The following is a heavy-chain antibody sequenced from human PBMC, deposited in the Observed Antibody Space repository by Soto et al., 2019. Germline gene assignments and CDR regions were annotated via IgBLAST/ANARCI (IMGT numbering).Heavy chain of an antibody. CDR2: IYYSGST. J-gene: IGHJ5*02. CDR1: GGSISSSSYY. D-gene: IGHD3-10*01. V-gene: IGHV4-39*01. CDR3: ARLNSREFVRGVSFNWFDP. Sequence: SETLSLTCTVSGGSISSSSYYWGWIRQPPGKGLEWIGSIYYSGSTYYNPSLKSRVTISVDTSKNQFSLKLSSVTAADTAVYYCARLNSREFVRGVSFNWFDPWGQGTLVTVSS.